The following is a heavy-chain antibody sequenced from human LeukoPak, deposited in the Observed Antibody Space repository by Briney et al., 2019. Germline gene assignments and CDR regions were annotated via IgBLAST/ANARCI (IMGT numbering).Heavy chain of an antibody. CDR1: GYAFTNYY. CDR2: INPSGGST. J-gene: IGHJ4*02. CDR3: ARILGYCSGGACYSAFY. V-gene: IGHV1-46*01. Sequence: ASVKVSCKSSGYAFTNYYMHWVRQAPGQELEWMGIINPSGGSTSYAQKFQGRVTMTRDTSTSTVYMELSSLRSEDTAVYYCARILGYCSGGACYSAFYWGQGTLVTVSS. D-gene: IGHD2-15*01.